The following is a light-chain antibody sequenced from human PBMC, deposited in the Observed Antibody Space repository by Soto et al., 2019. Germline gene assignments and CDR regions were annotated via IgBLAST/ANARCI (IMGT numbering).Light chain of an antibody. CDR2: DAS. Sequence: DFQMTQSPSTLSASVGDRVTITCRASQNIRSRLAWFQQKPGKAPKLLIYDASSLESGVPSRFSGSGSGTEFTLTISSLQPDDFATYYCQQYNSYWTFGQGTKGDIK. V-gene: IGKV1-5*01. J-gene: IGKJ1*01. CDR3: QQYNSYWT. CDR1: QNIRSR.